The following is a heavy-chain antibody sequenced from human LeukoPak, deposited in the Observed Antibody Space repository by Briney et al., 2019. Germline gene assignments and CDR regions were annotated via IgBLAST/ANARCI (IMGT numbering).Heavy chain of an antibody. D-gene: IGHD4-17*01. CDR1: GGSISSYY. J-gene: IGHJ4*02. CDR3: ARSNGDYAY. Sequence: PSETLPLTCTVSGGSISSYYWSWIRQPPGKGLEWIGYIYYSGSTNYNPSLKSRVTISVDTSKNQFSLKLSSVTAADTAVYYCARSNGDYAYWGQGTLVTVSS. V-gene: IGHV4-59*08. CDR2: IYYSGST.